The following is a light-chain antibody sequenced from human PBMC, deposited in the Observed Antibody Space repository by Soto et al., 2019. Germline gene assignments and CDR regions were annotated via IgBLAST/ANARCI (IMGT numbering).Light chain of an antibody. CDR1: QSISVW. V-gene: IGKV1-5*01. J-gene: IGKJ2*01. CDR3: KQYHRYSDT. Sequence: DMRMTQSPSSVSAAVRDIVRMSFPASQSISVWLAWYQQKPGKAPKLLIYDVSILERGVPSRFRGSGSGTEFTLTISSLKPDDFATYYCKQYHRYSDTFGQGTKVDI. CDR2: DVS.